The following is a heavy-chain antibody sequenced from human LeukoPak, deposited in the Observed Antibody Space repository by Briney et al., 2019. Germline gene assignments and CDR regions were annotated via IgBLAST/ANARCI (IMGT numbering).Heavy chain of an antibody. Sequence: SETLSLTCTVSGGSISSYYWSWIRQPPGKGLEWIGYIYYSGSTNYNPSLKSRVTISVDTSKNQFSLKLTSVTAADTAVYYCARHCDSTWQTPFDYWGQGALVTVSS. CDR3: ARHCDSTWQTPFDY. J-gene: IGHJ4*02. CDR2: IYYSGST. CDR1: GGSISSYY. V-gene: IGHV4-59*08. D-gene: IGHD6-13*01.